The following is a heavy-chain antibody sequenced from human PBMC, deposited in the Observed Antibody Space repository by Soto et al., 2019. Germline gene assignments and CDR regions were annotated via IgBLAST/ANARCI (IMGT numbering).Heavy chain of an antibody. J-gene: IGHJ1*01. V-gene: IGHV4-39*01. CDR2: FYYSGST. CDR3: ARRVGAVPSQF. CDR1: GASISSSSFH. Sequence: QLQLQESGPGLVKPSETLSLTCTVSGASISSSSFHWDWIRQAPGKGLEWIGSFYYSGSTYYNPSLEGRVTISADTSKNQSSLKLSSLTAADTAVYFCARRVGAVPSQFWGRGTLVTVSS. D-gene: IGHD1-26*01.